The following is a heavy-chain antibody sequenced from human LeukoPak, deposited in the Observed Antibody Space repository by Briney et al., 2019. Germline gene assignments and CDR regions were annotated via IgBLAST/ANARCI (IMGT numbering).Heavy chain of an antibody. CDR2: ISYDGSNK. Sequence: GGSLRLSCAASGFTFSSYAMHWVRQAPGKGLEWVAVISYDGSNKYYADSVKGRFTISRDNSKNTLYLRMNSLRAEDTAVYYCARDRVGATDYFDYWGQGTLVTVSS. J-gene: IGHJ4*02. CDR1: GFTFSSYA. D-gene: IGHD1-26*01. CDR3: ARDRVGATDYFDY. V-gene: IGHV3-30-3*01.